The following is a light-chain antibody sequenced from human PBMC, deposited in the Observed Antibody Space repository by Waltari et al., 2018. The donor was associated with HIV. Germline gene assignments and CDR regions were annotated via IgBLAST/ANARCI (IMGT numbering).Light chain of an antibody. CDR1: TGRVNTTHY. J-gene: IGLJ2*01. V-gene: IGLV7-46*01. CDR3: LLSFHTVRI. CDR2: DGD. Sequence: QAVVTQEPSLSVPPGGTVTLTCASFTGRVNTTHYHYWFQQKPGQAPRTLIYDGDKSHPWTPGRFAGSLAEGKAVLTLTGAQPEDEATYHCLLSFHTVRIFGGGT.